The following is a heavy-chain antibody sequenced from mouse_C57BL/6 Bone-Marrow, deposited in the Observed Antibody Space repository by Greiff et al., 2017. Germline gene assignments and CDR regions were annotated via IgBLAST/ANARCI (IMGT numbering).Heavy chain of an antibody. V-gene: IGHV1-69*01. CDR3: AREGITTVVAHFDY. Sequence: QVQLQQPGAELVMPGASVKLSCKASGYTFTSYWMHWVQQRPGQGLEWIGEIDTSDSYTNYNQTFKGKSTLTVDKSSSTAYMQLSSLTSEVSAVYYCAREGITTVVAHFDYWGQGTTLTVSS. CDR2: IDTSDSYT. J-gene: IGHJ2*01. D-gene: IGHD1-1*01. CDR1: GYTFTSYW.